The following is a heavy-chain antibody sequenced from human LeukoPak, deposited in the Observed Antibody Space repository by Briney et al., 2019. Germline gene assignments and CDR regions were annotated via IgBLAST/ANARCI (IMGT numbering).Heavy chain of an antibody. J-gene: IGHJ4*02. V-gene: IGHV3-23*01. CDR1: GFTFSSYA. CDR3: AKDLNAYYYDSSGYYFDY. CDR2: ISGSGGST. Sequence: GGSLRLSCAASGFTFSSYAMSWVRQAPGKGLEWVSAISGSGGSTYYADSVKGRFTISRDNSKNTLYLQMNCLRAEDTAVYYCAKDLNAYYYDSSGYYFDYWGQGTLVTVSS. D-gene: IGHD3-22*01.